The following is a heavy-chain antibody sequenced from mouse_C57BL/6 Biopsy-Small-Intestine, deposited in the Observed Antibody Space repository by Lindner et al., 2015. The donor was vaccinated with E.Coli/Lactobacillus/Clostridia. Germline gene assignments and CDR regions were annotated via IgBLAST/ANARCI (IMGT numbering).Heavy chain of an antibody. CDR3: ARKGYGGALDY. CDR2: IDPSNDNT. CDR1: GYTFPSYV. V-gene: IGHV1-14*01. D-gene: IGHD2-2*01. J-gene: IGHJ2*01. Sequence: VQLQESGPELVKPGASVKMSCKASGYTFPSYVMHWVKQKPGQDLEWIGYIDPSNDNTKYNEKFKGKATLTSDKSSSTSYMELSSLTSEDSAVYYCARKGYGGALDYWGHGTTLTVSS.